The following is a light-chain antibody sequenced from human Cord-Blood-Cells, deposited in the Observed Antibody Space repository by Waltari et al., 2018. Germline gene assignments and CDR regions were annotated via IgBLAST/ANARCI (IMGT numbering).Light chain of an antibody. V-gene: IGLV2-8*01. Sequence: QSALTQPPSASGSPGQSVTLSCTGTSSDVGGYNYVSWYQQHPGKAPKLMIYEVSKRPSGVPERFSGSKSGNTASLTVSGLQAEDEADYYCSSYAGSNNLVFGGGTKLTVL. J-gene: IGLJ3*02. CDR3: SSYAGSNNLV. CDR1: SSDVGGYNY. CDR2: EVS.